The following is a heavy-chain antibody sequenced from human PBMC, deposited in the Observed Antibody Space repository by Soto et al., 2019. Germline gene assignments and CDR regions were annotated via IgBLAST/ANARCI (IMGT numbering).Heavy chain of an antibody. Sequence: LSXTCTVSGGSIRPYCCSWIRQSPGKGLEWIGYIYYSGSTNYNPSFKSRVTISVDTSKSQFSLKLSSVTAADTAVYYCARDPGYDSSGYYYFDYWGQGTLVTVSS. D-gene: IGHD3-22*01. J-gene: IGHJ4*02. CDR1: GGSIRPYC. V-gene: IGHV4-59*01. CDR3: ARDPGYDSSGYYYFDY. CDR2: IYYSGST.